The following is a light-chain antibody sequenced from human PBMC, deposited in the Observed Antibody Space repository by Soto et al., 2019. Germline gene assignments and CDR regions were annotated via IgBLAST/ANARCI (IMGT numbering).Light chain of an antibody. CDR2: GAS. Sequence: DILMTQSPSSLSASVGDRVTITCRASQTISSSVNWYQQKPGKAPKLLIFGASSLQSGVPSRFSGSGSGTDFALTIGSLQPEDFATYYCQQSYSSPWTFGQGTKVEIK. V-gene: IGKV1-39*01. J-gene: IGKJ1*01. CDR3: QQSYSSPWT. CDR1: QTISSS.